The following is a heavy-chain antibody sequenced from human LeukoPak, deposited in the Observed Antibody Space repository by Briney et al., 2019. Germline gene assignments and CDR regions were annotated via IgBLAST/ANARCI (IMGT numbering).Heavy chain of an antibody. D-gene: IGHD6-25*01. CDR3: ARDISSAACSLCYYYYMDV. V-gene: IGHV3-11*04. CDR1: GFTFSDYY. Sequence: GGSLRLSCAASGFTFSDYYMSWIRQAPGKGLEWVSYISSSGSTIYYADSVKGRFTISRDNAKNSLYLQMNSLRAEDTAVYYCARDISSAACSLCYYYYMDVWGKGTTVTVSS. CDR2: ISSSGSTI. J-gene: IGHJ6*03.